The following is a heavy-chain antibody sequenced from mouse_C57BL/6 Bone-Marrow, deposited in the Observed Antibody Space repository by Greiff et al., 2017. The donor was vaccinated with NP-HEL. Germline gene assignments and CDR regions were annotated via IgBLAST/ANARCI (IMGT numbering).Heavy chain of an antibody. CDR2: ISDGGSYT. V-gene: IGHV5-4*01. J-gene: IGHJ1*03. Sequence: EVKLVESGRGLVKPGGSLKLSCAASGFTFSSFAMSWVRQTPEKRLEWVATISDGGSYTYYPDNVKGRFTISRDNAKNNLYLQMSHLKSEDTAMYYCARDTTGWYFDVWGTGTTVTVSS. CDR1: GFTFSSFA. CDR3: ARDTTGWYFDV. D-gene: IGHD1-1*01.